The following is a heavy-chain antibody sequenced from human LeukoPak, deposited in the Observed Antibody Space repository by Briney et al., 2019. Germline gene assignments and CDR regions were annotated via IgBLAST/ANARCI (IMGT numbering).Heavy chain of an antibody. V-gene: IGHV3-7*01. D-gene: IGHD6-13*01. CDR1: GFTFSSYA. CDR2: LKQDGSEK. Sequence: GGSLRLSGAASGFTFSSYAMSWVRQAPGKGLEWVANLKQDGSEKHFADSVKGRFTISRDNAENSLYLQMNSLRAEDTAMYYCARGTIAAPGTDYWGQGTLVTVSS. J-gene: IGHJ4*02. CDR3: ARGTIAAPGTDY.